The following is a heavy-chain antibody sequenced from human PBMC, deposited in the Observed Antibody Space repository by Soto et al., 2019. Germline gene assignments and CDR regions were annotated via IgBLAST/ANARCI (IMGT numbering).Heavy chain of an antibody. J-gene: IGHJ6*02. V-gene: IGHV1-2*02. Sequence: QVQLVQSGTEVKRPGDSVKVSCKASGYTFTGYYVHWVRQAPGQGLEWMGWINPNSGDTYLAQRFQGRVTMNRDTSIGTAYMELRGLTSDDTAEYYCAKGGAIVAAGTRVYLYNAMDVWGQGITVTVSS. CDR2: INPNSGDT. D-gene: IGHD1-26*01. CDR3: AKGGAIVAAGTRVYLYNAMDV. CDR1: GYTFTGYY.